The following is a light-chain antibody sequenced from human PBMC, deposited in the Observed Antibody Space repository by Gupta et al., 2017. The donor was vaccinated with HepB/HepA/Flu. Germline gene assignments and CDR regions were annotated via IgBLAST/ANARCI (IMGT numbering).Light chain of an antibody. CDR3: SSWDDSVNDLSRL. J-gene: IGLJ3*02. CDR1: TSNIGGNS. Sequence: QSVLTQPPSASGTPGQHVVISCSGSTSNIGGNSVNWYQQVPGTAPTLLIPNTHQRPSGVHGRFSGSKSGTSASLAISDRQYEDEADYFCSSWDDSVNDLSRLFGGGTKLTVL. CDR2: NTH. V-gene: IGLV1-44*01.